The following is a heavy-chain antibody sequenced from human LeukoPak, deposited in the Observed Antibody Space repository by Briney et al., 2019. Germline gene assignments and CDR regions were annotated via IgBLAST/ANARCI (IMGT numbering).Heavy chain of an antibody. V-gene: IGHV3-30*04. J-gene: IGHJ4*02. Sequence: GGSLRLSCAASGFTFSDYAMHWVRQAPGKGLEWVAVMSHDGLNKFFPDSAKGRFTISRDNSKNTLYLQMNSLRAEDTAVYYCAKWPSMWIFEFWGQGTLVTVSS. CDR2: MSHDGLNK. D-gene: IGHD5-12*01. CDR1: GFTFSDYA. CDR3: AKWPSMWIFEF.